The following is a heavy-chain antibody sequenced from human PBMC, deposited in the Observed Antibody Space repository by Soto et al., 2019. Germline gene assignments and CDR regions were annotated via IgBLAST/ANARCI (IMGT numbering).Heavy chain of an antibody. V-gene: IGHV3-23*01. D-gene: IGHD3-22*01. Sequence: PGGSLRLSCAASGFTFSSYAMSWVRQAPGKGLEWVSAISGSGGSTYYADSVKGRFTISRGNSKNTLYLQMNSLRAEDTAVYYCATTPYYYDSSGYYFIHDYWGQGTLVTVSS. CDR3: ATTPYYYDSSGYYFIHDY. CDR1: GFTFSSYA. CDR2: ISGSGGST. J-gene: IGHJ4*02.